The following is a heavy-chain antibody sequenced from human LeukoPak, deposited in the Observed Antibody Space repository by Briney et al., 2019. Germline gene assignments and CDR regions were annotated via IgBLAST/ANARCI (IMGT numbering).Heavy chain of an antibody. J-gene: IGHJ4*02. CDR1: RYTFSSSS. CDR2: ISSSSSYI. Sequence: GGSLRLSCTASRYTFSSSSMNWVRQAPGKGLEWVSSISSSSSYIYYTDLVKGRFTISRDNAKNSLYLQMNSLRAEDTAVYYCVYDKVDYGDCWGQGTLVTVSS. D-gene: IGHD3-16*01. CDR3: VYDKVDYGDC. V-gene: IGHV3-21*01.